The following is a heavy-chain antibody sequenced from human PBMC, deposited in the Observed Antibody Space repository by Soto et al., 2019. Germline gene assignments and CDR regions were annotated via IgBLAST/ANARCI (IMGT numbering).Heavy chain of an antibody. CDR2: IYYSGST. D-gene: IGHD1-26*01. CDR3: AGGRLWGGSYTFDY. Sequence: QVQLQESGPGLVKPSETLSLACTVSGSSITSYYWSWIRQPPGKGLEWIGNIYYSGSTNYSPSLPSRYTXXVXTXXNQAPPTLSSVTAADTAVYYCAGGRLWGGSYTFDYWGPGTLVTVSS. V-gene: IGHV4-59*01. CDR1: GSSITSYY. J-gene: IGHJ4*02.